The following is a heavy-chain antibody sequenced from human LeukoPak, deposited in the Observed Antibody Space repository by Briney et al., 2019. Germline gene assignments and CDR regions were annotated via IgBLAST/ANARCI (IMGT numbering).Heavy chain of an antibody. V-gene: IGHV1-69*05. CDR3: ARLGAVATHFDY. Sequence: SVKVSCKASGGTFTIYAISWVRQAPGQGLEWMGGIIPIFGTANYAQKLQGRVTMTTDTSTNTAYMELRSLRSDDTAVYYCARLGAVATHFDYWGQGTLVTVSS. J-gene: IGHJ4*02. CDR2: IIPIFGTA. D-gene: IGHD4-23*01. CDR1: GGTFTIYA.